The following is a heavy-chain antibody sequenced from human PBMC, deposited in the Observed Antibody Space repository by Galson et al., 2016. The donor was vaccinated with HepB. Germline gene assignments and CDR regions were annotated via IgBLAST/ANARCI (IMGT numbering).Heavy chain of an antibody. J-gene: IGHJ4*02. D-gene: IGHD2-15*01. V-gene: IGHV4-4*02. Sequence: SETLSLTCAVSGGSLSTRNWWSWVRQSPGKGLEWIGEIYHTGTTNYNPSLWSRITMSVDKSKNQFSLILNSVTAAATAVYYCASLGYCSGGDCYSVDWGQGTMVTVSS. CDR1: GGSLSTRNW. CDR2: IYHTGTT. CDR3: ASLGYCSGGDCYSVD.